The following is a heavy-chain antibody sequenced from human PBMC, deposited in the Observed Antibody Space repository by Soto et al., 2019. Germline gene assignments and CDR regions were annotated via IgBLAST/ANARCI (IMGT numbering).Heavy chain of an antibody. CDR2: IWYDASHE. J-gene: IGHJ4*02. V-gene: IGHV3-33*06. CDR3: AKESNRGFGEYYLDS. Sequence: QVQLVESGGGVVQPGKSLRLSCVVSGFTFSNHGMHWVRQAPGKGLEWVALIWYDASHEFYADSVKGRFTISRDNSKNSLYLQMNSLRAEDTAVYFCAKESNRGFGEYYLDSWGQGTLVTVSS. D-gene: IGHD3-10*01. CDR1: GFTFSNHG.